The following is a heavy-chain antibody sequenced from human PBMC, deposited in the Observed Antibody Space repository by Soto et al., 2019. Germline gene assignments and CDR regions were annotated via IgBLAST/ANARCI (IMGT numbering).Heavy chain of an antibody. Sequence: PGGSLRLSCAASGFTFSSHAMSWVRQAPGKGLEWVSAISGSGGSTYYADSVKGRFTISRDNSKNTLYLQMNSLRAEDTAVYYCAKDSIAVAGTGVCVYWGQGTLVTVSS. V-gene: IGHV3-23*01. J-gene: IGHJ4*02. CDR1: GFTFSSHA. D-gene: IGHD6-19*01. CDR3: AKDSIAVAGTGVCVY. CDR2: ISGSGGST.